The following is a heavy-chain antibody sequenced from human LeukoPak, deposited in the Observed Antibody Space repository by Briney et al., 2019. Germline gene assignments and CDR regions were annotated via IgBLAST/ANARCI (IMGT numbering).Heavy chain of an antibody. J-gene: IGHJ4*02. CDR3: AREGSGSNYFDY. D-gene: IGHD6-19*01. V-gene: IGHV1-69*13. CDR2: IIPIFGTA. CDR1: GGTFSSYA. Sequence: SVKVSCKASGGTFSSYAISWVRQAPGQGLEWMGGIIPIFGTANYAQKFQGRVTITADESTSTAYMELSSQRSEDTAVYYCAREGSGSNYFDYWGQGTLVTVSS.